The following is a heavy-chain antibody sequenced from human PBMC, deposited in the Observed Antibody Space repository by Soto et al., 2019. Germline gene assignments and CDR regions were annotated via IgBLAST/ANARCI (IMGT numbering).Heavy chain of an antibody. V-gene: IGHV1-2*04. J-gene: IGHJ6*02. Sequence: GASATVSCKASGYTFTGYYMHWVRQAPGQGLEWMGWINPNSGGTNYAQKFQGWVTMTRDTSISTAYMELSRLRSDDTAVYYCARAIRYFDWSLYGGVYYYGMDVWGQGTTVTVSS. CDR3: ARAIRYFDWSLYGGVYYYGMDV. CDR1: GYTFTGYY. CDR2: INPNSGGT. D-gene: IGHD3-9*01.